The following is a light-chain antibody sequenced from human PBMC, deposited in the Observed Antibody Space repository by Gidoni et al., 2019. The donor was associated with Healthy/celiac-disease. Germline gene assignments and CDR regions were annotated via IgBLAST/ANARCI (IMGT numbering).Light chain of an antibody. CDR3: QQRSNWPPIFT. CDR1: QSVSSY. CDR2: DAS. Sequence: EIVFTPSPATLSLSPGERATLSCRASQSVSSYLAWYQQKPGQAPRLLIYDASNRATGIPARFSGSGSGTDFTLTISSLEPEDFAVYYCQQRSNWPPIFTFGPGTKVDIK. J-gene: IGKJ3*01. V-gene: IGKV3-11*01.